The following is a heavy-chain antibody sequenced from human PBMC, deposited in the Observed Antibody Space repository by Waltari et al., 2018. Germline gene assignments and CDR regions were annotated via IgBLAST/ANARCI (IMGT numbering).Heavy chain of an antibody. CDR1: GGSISSYY. V-gene: IGHV4-4*07. D-gene: IGHD2-2*03. Sequence: QVQLQEPGPGLVKPSETLSLTCTVSGGSISSYYWSWFRQRAGPGLAWFGRIYTSGSTNYNPSLKSRVTISVDKSKNQFSLKLSSVTAADTAVYYCARDGYCSSTSCLAFDYWGQGTLVTVSS. CDR2: IYTSGST. J-gene: IGHJ4*02. CDR3: ARDGYCSSTSCLAFDY.